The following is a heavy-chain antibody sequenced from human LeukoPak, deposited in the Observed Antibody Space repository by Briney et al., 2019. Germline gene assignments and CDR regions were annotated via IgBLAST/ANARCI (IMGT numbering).Heavy chain of an antibody. V-gene: IGHV3-21*01. Sequence: GSLRLSCAASGFTFSSYSMNWVRQAPGKGLQWVSSISSSSSYIYYAESVKGRFTISRDNAKNSLYLQMNSLRAEDTAVYYCARELPYAGAFDIWGQGTMVTVSS. CDR1: GFTFSSYS. D-gene: IGHD4-23*01. CDR2: ISSSSSYI. J-gene: IGHJ3*02. CDR3: ARELPYAGAFDI.